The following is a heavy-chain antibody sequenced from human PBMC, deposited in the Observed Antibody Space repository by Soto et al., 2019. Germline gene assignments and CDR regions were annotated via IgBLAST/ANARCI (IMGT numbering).Heavy chain of an antibody. CDR3: AREGSGATDY. CDR2: IYHTGNT. CDR1: GYSISSGYN. Sequence: SETLSLTCSVSGYSISSGYNWCWMRQPPGKGLEWIGSIYHTGNTMTNPSLQSRLTIAVETSKMQFSLSVRSVTAADTAVYFCAREGSGATDYWGQGTLVTVSS. J-gene: IGHJ4*02. D-gene: IGHD3-10*01. V-gene: IGHV4-38-2*02.